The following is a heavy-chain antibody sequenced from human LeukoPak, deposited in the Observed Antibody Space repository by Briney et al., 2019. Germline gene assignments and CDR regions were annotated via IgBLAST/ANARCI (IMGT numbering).Heavy chain of an antibody. J-gene: IGHJ4*02. CDR1: GGSFSGYY. CDR2: INHSGST. D-gene: IGHD2-15*01. CDR3: ARDICSGGSCHIFDY. V-gene: IGHV4-34*01. Sequence: PSETLSLTCAVYGGSFSGYYWSWIRQPPGKGLEWIGEINHSGSTNYNPSLKSRVTISVDTSKNQFSLKLSSVTAADTAVYYCARDICSGGSCHIFDYWGQGTLVSVS.